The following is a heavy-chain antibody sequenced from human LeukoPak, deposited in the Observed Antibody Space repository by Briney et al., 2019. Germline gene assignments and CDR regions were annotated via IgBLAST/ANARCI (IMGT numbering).Heavy chain of an antibody. CDR3: VGIPVFGVVLHQEPV. CDR1: GGTFSDYA. J-gene: IGHJ6*04. D-gene: IGHD3-3*01. Sequence: SVKVSCKASGGTFSDYALNWVRQAPGQGLEWMGVFIPILGTANSTQKFQDRVTITADISTNTVYMELSSLRSEDTAVYFCVGIPVFGVVLHQEPVWGKGTTVTVSS. V-gene: IGHV1-69*06. CDR2: FIPILGTA.